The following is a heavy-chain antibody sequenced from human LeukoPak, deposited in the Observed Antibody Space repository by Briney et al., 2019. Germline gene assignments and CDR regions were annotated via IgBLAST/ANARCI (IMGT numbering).Heavy chain of an antibody. CDR2: IIPILGIA. Sequence: GASVKVSCKASGYTFTSYGISWVRQAPGQGLEWMGRIIPILGIANYAQKFQGRVTITADKSTSTAYMELSSLRSEDTAVYYCASPGGRYYGTHFDYWGQGTLVTVSS. J-gene: IGHJ4*02. CDR3: ASPGGRYYGTHFDY. D-gene: IGHD3-16*01. V-gene: IGHV1-69*04. CDR1: GYTFTSYG.